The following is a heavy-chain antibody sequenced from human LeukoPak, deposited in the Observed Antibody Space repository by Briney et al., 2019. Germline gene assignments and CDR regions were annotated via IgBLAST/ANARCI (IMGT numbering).Heavy chain of an antibody. CDR2: ISSSSSYI. CDR3: ASLTVIDY. D-gene: IGHD4-11*01. J-gene: IGHJ4*02. Sequence: GGSLRLSCAASGFTFSSYSMNWVRQAPGEGLEWVSSISSSSSYIYYAGSVKGRFTISRDNAKNSLYLQMNSLRAEDTAVYYCASLTVIDYWGQGTLVTVSS. V-gene: IGHV3-21*01. CDR1: GFTFSSYS.